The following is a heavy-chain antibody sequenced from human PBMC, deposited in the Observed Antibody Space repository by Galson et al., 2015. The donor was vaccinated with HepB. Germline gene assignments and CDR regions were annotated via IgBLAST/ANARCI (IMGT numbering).Heavy chain of an antibody. V-gene: IGHV1-2*02. D-gene: IGHD3-3*01. J-gene: IGHJ6*03. CDR2: INPNNGGT. CDR1: GYTFAGYY. CDR3: ARDANPRTIYYYYYSLDV. Sequence: SVKVSCKASGYTFAGYYLHWVRQAPGQGLEWMGWINPNNGGTNYAQKFQGRVTMTRDTSISTVYMELSRLRSDDTAVYYCARDANPRTIYYYYYSLDVWGKGTTVTVSS.